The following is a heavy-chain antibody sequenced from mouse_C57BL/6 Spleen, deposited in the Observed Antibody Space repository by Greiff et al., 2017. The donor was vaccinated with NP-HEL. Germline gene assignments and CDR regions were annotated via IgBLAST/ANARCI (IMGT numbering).Heavy chain of an antibody. J-gene: IGHJ4*01. CDR2: IDPEDGDT. D-gene: IGHD1-1*01. V-gene: IGHV14-1*01. CDR3: TTLDYGSSSDAMDY. Sequence: EVQLQQSGAELVRPGASVKLSCTASGFNIKDYYMHWVKQRPEQGLEWIGRIDPEDGDTEYAPKFQGKATMTADTSSNTAYLQLSSLTSEDTAVYYCTTLDYGSSSDAMDYWGQGTSVTVSS. CDR1: GFNIKDYY.